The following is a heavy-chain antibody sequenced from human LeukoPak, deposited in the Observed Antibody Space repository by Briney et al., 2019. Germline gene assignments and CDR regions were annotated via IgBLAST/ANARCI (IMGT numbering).Heavy chain of an antibody. V-gene: IGHV1-69*06. D-gene: IGHD2/OR15-2a*01. J-gene: IGHJ6*03. CDR3: ARSGFAERIYYYYYMDV. CDR2: IIPIFGTA. Sequence: ASVKVSCKASGGTFSSYAISWVRQAPGQGLEWMGGIIPIFGTANYAQKFQGRVTITADKSTSTAYMELSSLRSEDTAVYYCARSGFAERIYYYYYMDVWGKGTTVTVSS. CDR1: GGTFSSYA.